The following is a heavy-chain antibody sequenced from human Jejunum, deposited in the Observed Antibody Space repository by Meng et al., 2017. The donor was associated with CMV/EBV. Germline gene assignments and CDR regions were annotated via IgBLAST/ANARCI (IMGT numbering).Heavy chain of an antibody. CDR2: ISNCSTYT. D-gene: IGHD2-21*01. V-gene: IGHV3-11*06. Sequence: QGQLVGSGGGLAKPGGSLSLSCAASRFTFSDSFMSWIRQAPGRGLEWVSYISNCSTYTNYADSVKGRFTISRDNTKNSLYLQMNSLRAEDTAVYYCARQSITPGGTDAFDIWGPGTMVTVSS. CDR1: RFTFSDSF. CDR3: ARQSITPGGTDAFDI. J-gene: IGHJ3*02.